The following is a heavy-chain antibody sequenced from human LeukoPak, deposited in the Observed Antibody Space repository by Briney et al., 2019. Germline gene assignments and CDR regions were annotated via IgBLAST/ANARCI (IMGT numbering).Heavy chain of an antibody. D-gene: IGHD3-22*01. CDR2: VYPEDGET. V-gene: IGHV1-69-2*01. J-gene: IGHJ4*02. CDR3: AIGLGYYDSSGYYYENFDY. Sequence: ASVTVSCKVSGYTFTDYYMHWVPQAPGKGLEWMGLVYPEDGETIYAEKFQGRVTITADTSTDTAYMELSSLRSEDTAVYYCAIGLGYYDSSGYYYENFDYWGQGTLVTVSS. CDR1: GYTFTDYY.